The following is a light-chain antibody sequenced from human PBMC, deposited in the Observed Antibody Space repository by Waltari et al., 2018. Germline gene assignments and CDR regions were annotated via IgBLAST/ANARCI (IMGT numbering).Light chain of an antibody. J-gene: IGLJ2*01. CDR2: DDT. CDR1: NIGSKR. V-gene: IGLV3-21*04. Sequence: SYVLTQPPSVSVAPGKTARITCGGNNIGSKRVHWYQQKPGQAPVLVISDDTDRPSGIPERFSGSNSENTATLTISRVEAGDEADYYCQVWDSLVIFGGGTKLTVL. CDR3: QVWDSLVI.